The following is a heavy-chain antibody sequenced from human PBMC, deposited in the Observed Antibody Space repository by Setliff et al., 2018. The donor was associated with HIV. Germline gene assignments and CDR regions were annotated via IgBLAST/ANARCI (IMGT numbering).Heavy chain of an antibody. V-gene: IGHV3-23*01. CDR1: GFTFSSSA. Sequence: GGSLRLSCAASGFTFSSSAMNWVRQAPGKGLEWVSAVHSSGGRTYYADSVRGRFTISRDNSKNTLYLQMNSLRAEDTAVYYCTTGGSSGPKHWGQGTLVTVSS. J-gene: IGHJ1*01. D-gene: IGHD6-19*01. CDR2: VHSSGGRT. CDR3: TTGGSSGPKH.